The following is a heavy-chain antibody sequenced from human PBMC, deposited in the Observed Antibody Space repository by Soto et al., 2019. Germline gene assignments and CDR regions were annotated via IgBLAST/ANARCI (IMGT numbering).Heavy chain of an antibody. CDR2: ISGSGGST. D-gene: IGHD6-13*01. J-gene: IGHJ6*02. V-gene: IGHV3-23*01. CDR3: AKEAQQLVRFYYYYGMDV. CDR1: GFTFSSYA. Sequence: VGSLRLSCAASGFTFSSYAMSWVRQAPGKGLEWVSAISGSGGSTYYADSVKGRFTISRDNSKSTLYLQMNSLRAEDTAVYYCAKEAQQLVRFYYYYGMDVWGQGTTVTVSS.